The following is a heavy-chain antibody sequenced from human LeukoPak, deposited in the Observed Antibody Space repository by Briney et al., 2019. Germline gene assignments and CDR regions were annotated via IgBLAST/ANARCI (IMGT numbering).Heavy chain of an antibody. J-gene: IGHJ4*02. Sequence: PGGSLRLSCAASGFTLSVYSMNWVRQAPGKGLEWVSYISTTSSYIYYADSVKGRFTISRDNAKNSLYLQMNTLRAEDTAVYYCARGLSSGWYYGPDYWGQGTLVTVSS. CDR1: GFTLSVYS. CDR2: ISTTSSYI. D-gene: IGHD6-19*01. V-gene: IGHV3-21*01. CDR3: ARGLSSGWYYGPDY.